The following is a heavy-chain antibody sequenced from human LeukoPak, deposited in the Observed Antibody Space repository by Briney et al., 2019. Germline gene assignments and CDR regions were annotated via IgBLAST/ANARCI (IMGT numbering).Heavy chain of an antibody. V-gene: IGHV3-23*01. Sequence: PGGPLRLSCAASGFTFSNYAMSWVRQAPGKGLEWVSAISGSGDSTYYADSVKGRFTISRDNSKNTLYLQMNSLRAEDTAVYYCAKSRGVAGFDYWGQGTLVTVSS. CDR2: ISGSGDST. CDR3: AKSRGVAGFDY. J-gene: IGHJ4*02. D-gene: IGHD6-19*01. CDR1: GFTFSNYA.